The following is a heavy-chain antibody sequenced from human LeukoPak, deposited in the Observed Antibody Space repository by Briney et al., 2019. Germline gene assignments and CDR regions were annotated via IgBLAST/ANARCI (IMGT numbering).Heavy chain of an antibody. V-gene: IGHV3-30*03. D-gene: IGHD1-26*01. J-gene: IGHJ4*02. Sequence: GRSLRLSCAASGFTFSSYGMHWVRQAPGKGLEWVAVISYDGTNKYYADSVKGRFTISRDNAKNSLYLQMNSLRAEDTAVYYCGEGSGSLFYWGQGTLVTVSS. CDR2: ISYDGTNK. CDR1: GFTFSSYG. CDR3: GEGSGSLFY.